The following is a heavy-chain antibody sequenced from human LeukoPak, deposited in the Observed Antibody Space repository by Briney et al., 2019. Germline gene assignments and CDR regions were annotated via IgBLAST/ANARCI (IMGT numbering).Heavy chain of an antibody. CDR3: ARAPARRYFDWFEEDY. CDR2: INAGNGNT. J-gene: IGHJ4*02. V-gene: IGHV1-3*03. D-gene: IGHD3-9*01. Sequence: ASVKVSCKASGYTFTRYDISWVRQAPGQRLEWMGWINAGNGNTKYSQEFQGRVTITRDTSASTAYMELSSLRSEDMAVYYCARAPARRYFDWFEEDYWGQGTLVTVSS. CDR1: GYTFTRYD.